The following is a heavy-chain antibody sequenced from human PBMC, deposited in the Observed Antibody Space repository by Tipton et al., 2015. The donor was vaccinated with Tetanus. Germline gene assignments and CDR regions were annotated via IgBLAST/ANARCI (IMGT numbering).Heavy chain of an antibody. CDR2: IYYGGAT. D-gene: IGHD6-19*01. CDR1: GGSVNSGTYY. J-gene: IGHJ4*02. Sequence: TLSLTCSVSGGSVNSGTYYWSWIRQPPGKGLEWLGDIYYGGATQYNPSLESRVTISMDTAKNQVSLRLTSVTAADTAVYFCAKSDGAQTSGWYPSLYFDFWGQGTLVTVSS. V-gene: IGHV4-61*01. CDR3: AKSDGAQTSGWYPSLYFDF.